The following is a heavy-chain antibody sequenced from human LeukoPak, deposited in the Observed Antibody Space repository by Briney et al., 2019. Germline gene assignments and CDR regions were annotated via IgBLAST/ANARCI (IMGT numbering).Heavy chain of an antibody. J-gene: IGHJ4*02. D-gene: IGHD5-18*01. Sequence: SETLSLTCTVSGGSITNSYWNWIRQSPGKGLEWIGYINYSGSTNYNPSLKSRVTISVDTSKNQFSLKLSSVTAADTAVYYCARGGYSYGSYFDYWGQGTLVTVSS. CDR2: INYSGST. V-gene: IGHV4-59*12. CDR3: ARGGYSYGSYFDY. CDR1: GGSITNSY.